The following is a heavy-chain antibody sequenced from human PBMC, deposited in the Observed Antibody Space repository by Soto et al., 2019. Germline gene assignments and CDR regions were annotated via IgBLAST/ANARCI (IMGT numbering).Heavy chain of an antibody. CDR1: GGSISSGDYY. Sequence: TSETLSLTCTVSGGSISSGDYYWSWIRQPPGKGLEWIGFIYYSGSTNYNPSLKSRVTISVDTSKNQFSLKLSSVTAADTAVYYCASGYSGYKRHRNWFDPWGQGTLVTVSS. J-gene: IGHJ5*02. CDR3: ASGYSGYKRHRNWFDP. V-gene: IGHV4-30-4*01. D-gene: IGHD5-12*01. CDR2: IYYSGST.